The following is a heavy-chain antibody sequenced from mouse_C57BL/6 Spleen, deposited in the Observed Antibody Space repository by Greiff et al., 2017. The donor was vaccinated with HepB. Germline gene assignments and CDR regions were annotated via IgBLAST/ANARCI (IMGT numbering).Heavy chain of an antibody. D-gene: IGHD2-4*01. CDR3: ARPGDYGLDY. J-gene: IGHJ2*01. CDR2: ISSGSSTI. V-gene: IGHV5-17*01. CDR1: GFTFSDYG. Sequence: EVQLVESGGGLVKPGGSLKLSCAASGFTFSDYGMHWVRQAPEKGLEWVAYISSGSSTIYYADTVKGRFTISRDNAKNTLFLQMTSLRSEDTAMYYCARPGDYGLDYWGQGTTLTVSS.